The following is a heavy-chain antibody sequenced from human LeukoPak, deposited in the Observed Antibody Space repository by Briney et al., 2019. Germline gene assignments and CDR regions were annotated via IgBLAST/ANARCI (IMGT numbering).Heavy chain of an antibody. CDR1: GGSFSGYY. J-gene: IGHJ6*02. D-gene: IGHD4-11*01. CDR3: ARVPPTVNYYYYYYGMDV. V-gene: IGHV4-34*01. Sequence: PSETLSLTCAVYGGSFSGYYWSWIRQPPGKGLEWIGEINHSGSTNYNPSLKSRVTISVDTSKNQFSLKLSSVTAADTAVYYCARVPPTVNYYYYYYGMDVWGQGTTVTVSS. CDR2: INHSGST.